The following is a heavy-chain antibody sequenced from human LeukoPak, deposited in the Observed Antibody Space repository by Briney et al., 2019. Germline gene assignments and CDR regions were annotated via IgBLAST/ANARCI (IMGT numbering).Heavy chain of an antibody. D-gene: IGHD4-17*01. V-gene: IGHV4-34*01. J-gene: IGHJ4*02. Sequence: SETLSLTCAVYGGSFSSYYWSWIRQPPGKGLEWIGEINHSGSTNYNPSLKSRVTISVDTSKNQFSLKLSSVTAADTAVYYCARGSPVKRPLFDYWGQGTLVTVSS. CDR1: GGSFSSYY. CDR3: ARGSPVKRPLFDY. CDR2: INHSGST.